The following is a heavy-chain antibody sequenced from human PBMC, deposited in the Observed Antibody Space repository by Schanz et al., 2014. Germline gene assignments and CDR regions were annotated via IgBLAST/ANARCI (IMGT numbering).Heavy chain of an antibody. CDR2: INPNSGGT. D-gene: IGHD5-12*01. CDR3: AREMLDIVATMDDDAFDI. Sequence: QVQLVQSGAEVKKLGASVKVSCKASGYTFTDYYMHWVRQAPGQGLELMGRINPNSGGTNYAQKLQGRVTMTRDTSISTAYMEMSRLISDDTAVYYCAREMLDIVATMDDDAFDIWGQGTMVTVSS. J-gene: IGHJ3*02. V-gene: IGHV1-2*06. CDR1: GYTFTDYY.